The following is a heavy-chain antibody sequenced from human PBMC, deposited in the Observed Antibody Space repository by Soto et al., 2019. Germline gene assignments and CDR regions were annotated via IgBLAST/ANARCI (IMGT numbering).Heavy chain of an antibody. D-gene: IGHD1-26*01. Sequence: GGSLRLSCAASGFTFSSYAMSWVRQAPGKGLEWVSTLSGSGGNAYYADSVKGRFSISRDNSKNTLRLQMNSLRADDTAVYYCAKDGASGSYPPYYYFGMDVWGQGTTVTVSS. J-gene: IGHJ6*02. CDR3: AKDGASGSYPPYYYFGMDV. V-gene: IGHV3-23*01. CDR1: GFTFSSYA. CDR2: LSGSGGNA.